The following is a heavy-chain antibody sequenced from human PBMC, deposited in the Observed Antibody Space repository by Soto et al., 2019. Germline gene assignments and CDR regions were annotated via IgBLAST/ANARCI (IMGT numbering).Heavy chain of an antibody. V-gene: IGHV3-23*01. J-gene: IGHJ4*02. CDR2: ISVSGGST. CDR3: ALVVAATRFDY. D-gene: IGHD2-15*01. CDR1: GFTFSSYG. Sequence: GGSLRLSCAASGFTFSSYGRTWVRQAPGKGLEWVSTISVSGGSTYYADSVKGRFTISRDNSKNTLYLQMNSLRAEDTAVYYCALVVAATRFDYWGQGTLVTVSS.